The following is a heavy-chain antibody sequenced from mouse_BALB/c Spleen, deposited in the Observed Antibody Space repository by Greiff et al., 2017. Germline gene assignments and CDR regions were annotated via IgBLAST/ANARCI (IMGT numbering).Heavy chain of an antibody. CDR1: GYTFTDYN. J-gene: IGHJ3*01. CDR2: IYPYNGGT. D-gene: IGHD2-4*01. V-gene: IGHV1S29*02. CDR3: NDYEFAY. Sequence: VQLKESGPELVKPGASVKISCKASGYTFTDYNMHWVKQSHGKSLEWIGYIYPYNGGTGYNQKFKSKATLTADNSSSTAYMQLSSLTSEDSAVYFCNDYEFAYWGQGTLVTVSA.